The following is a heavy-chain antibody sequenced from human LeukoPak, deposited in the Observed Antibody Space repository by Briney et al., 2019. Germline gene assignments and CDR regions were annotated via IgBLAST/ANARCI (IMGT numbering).Heavy chain of an antibody. D-gene: IGHD3-22*01. CDR3: AKRGVVIRVILVGFHKEAYYFDS. V-gene: IGHV3-23*01. CDR1: GITLSNYG. J-gene: IGHJ4*02. CDR2: ISDSGGRT. Sequence: GGTLRLSCAVSGITLSNYGMSWVRQAPGKGLEWVAGISDSGGRTKYADSVKGRFTVSRDNPKNTLYLQMNSLRAEDTAVYFCAKRGVVIRVILVGFHKEAYYFDSWGQGALVTVSS.